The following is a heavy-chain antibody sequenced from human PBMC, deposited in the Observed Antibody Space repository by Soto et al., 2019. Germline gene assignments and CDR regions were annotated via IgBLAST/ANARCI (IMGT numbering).Heavy chain of an antibody. Sequence: EVQLLESGGGLVQPGGSLRLSCAASGFIFNAYAMTWVRQAPGKGLEWVSAIGGSGGNTYYAASVKGRFTISRDNSKDTVDLEMNRLRVADTAVYFCARVASDYINSAGHWGQGILVTVSS. V-gene: IGHV3-23*01. CDR2: IGGSGGNT. J-gene: IGHJ4*02. CDR1: GFIFNAYA. CDR3: ARVASDYINSAGH. D-gene: IGHD4-4*01.